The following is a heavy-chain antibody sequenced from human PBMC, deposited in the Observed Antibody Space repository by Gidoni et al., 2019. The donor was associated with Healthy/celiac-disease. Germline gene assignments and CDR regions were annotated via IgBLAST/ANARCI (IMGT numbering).Heavy chain of an antibody. CDR1: GFTFSSYW. Sequence: EVQLVESGGGLVQPGGSLRLSCAASGFTFSSYWMSWVRQAPGKGLEWVANIKQDGSEKYYVDSVKGRFTISRDNAKNSLYLQMNSLRAEDTAVYYCARDRAAYYDILTGYRRANWFDPWGQGTLVTVSS. D-gene: IGHD3-9*01. V-gene: IGHV3-7*04. J-gene: IGHJ5*02. CDR3: ARDRAAYYDILTGYRRANWFDP. CDR2: IKQDGSEK.